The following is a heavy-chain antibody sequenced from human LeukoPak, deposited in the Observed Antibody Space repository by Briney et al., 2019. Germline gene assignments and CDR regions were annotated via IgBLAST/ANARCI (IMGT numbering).Heavy chain of an antibody. CDR1: EFTFSSYS. V-gene: IGHV3-48*01. CDR2: ITNSGNSK. D-gene: IGHD2/OR15-2a*01. CDR3: ARAGGVYDPFDY. J-gene: IGHJ4*02. Sequence: QSGGSLRLSCAASEFTFSSYSMNWVRQAPGKGLEWVSYITNSGNSKSYADSVKGQFTISRDNAKNSLYLQMNSLRAEDTAVYYCARAGGVYDPFDYWGQGTLVTVSS.